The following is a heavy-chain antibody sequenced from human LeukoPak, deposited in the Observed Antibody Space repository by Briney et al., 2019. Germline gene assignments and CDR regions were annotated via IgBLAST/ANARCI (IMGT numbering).Heavy chain of an antibody. CDR2: ISGSGGST. V-gene: IGHV3-23*01. CDR1: GFTFSSYA. D-gene: IGHD3-9*01. CDR3: AKAGYINYYAYYHMDV. Sequence: PGGSLRLSCAASGFTFSSYAMSWVRQAPGKGLEWVSSISGSGGSTYYADSVKGWFTISRDNSKSTLYLQMNSLRAGDTALYYCAKAGYINYYAYYHMDVWGKGTTVTVSS. J-gene: IGHJ6*03.